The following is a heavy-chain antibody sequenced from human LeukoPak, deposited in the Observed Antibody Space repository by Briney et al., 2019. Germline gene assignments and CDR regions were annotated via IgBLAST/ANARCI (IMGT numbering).Heavy chain of an antibody. CDR3: ARVPMATIWNWFDP. V-gene: IGHV4-59*01. J-gene: IGHJ5*02. D-gene: IGHD5-24*01. Sequence: SETLSLTCTVSGGSISSYYWSWIRQPPGKGLEWIGYIYYSGSTNCNPSLKSRVTISVDTSKNQFSLRLSSVTAADTAVYYCARVPMATIWNWFDPWGQGTLVTVSS. CDR2: IYYSGST. CDR1: GGSISSYY.